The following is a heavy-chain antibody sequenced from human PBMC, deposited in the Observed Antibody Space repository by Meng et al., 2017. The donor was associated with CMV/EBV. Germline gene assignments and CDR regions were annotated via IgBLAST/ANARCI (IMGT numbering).Heavy chain of an antibody. CDR1: GFSFSRYW. D-gene: IGHD2-2*01. CDR2: IGQDGSEA. Sequence: GGSLRLSCAASGFSFSRYWMTWVRQAPGKGLEWVANIGQDGSEAHYVDSVKGRFTIFRDNTKNSLFLQMDSLSAEDTAIYYCVRESSTFSWSEHLQHWGQGTLVTVSS. CDR3: VRESSTFSWSEHLQH. V-gene: IGHV3-7*01. J-gene: IGHJ1*01.